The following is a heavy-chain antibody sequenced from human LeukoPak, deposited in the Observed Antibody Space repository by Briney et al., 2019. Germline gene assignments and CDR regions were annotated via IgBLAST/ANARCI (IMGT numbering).Heavy chain of an antibody. V-gene: IGHV1-2*02. CDR3: AWNLWFGESSDAFDM. CDR1: GYSFTGHY. J-gene: IGHJ3*02. CDR2: INPKSGGT. D-gene: IGHD3-10*01. Sequence: ASVKVSCKASGYSFTGHYMHWVRQAPGQGLEWMGWINPKSGGTNYAQKFQGRVTMTRDTSISTAYMDMSSLRSDDTAVYYCAWNLWFGESSDAFDMWGQGTMVTVSS.